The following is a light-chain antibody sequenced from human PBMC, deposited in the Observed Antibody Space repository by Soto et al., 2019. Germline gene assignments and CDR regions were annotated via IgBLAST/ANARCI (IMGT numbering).Light chain of an antibody. J-gene: IGKJ1*01. CDR1: QSVLYNSNNDSY. Sequence: IVMTQTPDSLALSLGDRATIYCKSSQSVLYNSNNDSYLTWYQQKPGQSPKVLIYWASTRESGVPDRFSGSGSGTDFTLTISSLQAEDVGVYYCQQYYNIPWTFGQGTKVDIK. V-gene: IGKV4-1*01. CDR3: QQYYNIPWT. CDR2: WAS.